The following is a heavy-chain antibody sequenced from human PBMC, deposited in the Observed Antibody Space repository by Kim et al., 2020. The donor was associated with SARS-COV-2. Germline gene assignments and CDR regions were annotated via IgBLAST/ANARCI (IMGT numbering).Heavy chain of an antibody. CDR1: GGSISSYY. CDR2: IYYSGST. V-gene: IGHV4-59*01. Sequence: SETLSLTCTVSGGSISSYYWSWIRQPPGKGLEWIGYIYYSGSTNYNPSLKSRVTISVDTSKNQFSLKLSSVTAADTAVYYCARWAGTVWFDPWGQGTLVTVSS. J-gene: IGHJ5*02. CDR3: ARWAGTVWFDP. D-gene: IGHD1-7*01.